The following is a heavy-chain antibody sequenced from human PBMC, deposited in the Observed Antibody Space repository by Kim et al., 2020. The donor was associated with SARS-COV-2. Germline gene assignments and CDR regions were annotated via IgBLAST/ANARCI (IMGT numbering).Heavy chain of an antibody. V-gene: IGHV1-3*01. J-gene: IGHJ4*02. CDR1: GYTFTSYA. Sequence: ASVKVSCKASGYTFTSYAMHWVRQAPGQRLEWMGWINAGNGNTKYSQKFQGRVTITRDTSASTAYMELSSLRSEDTAVYYCARADRYCSGGSCYSVYFDYWGQGTLVTVSS. D-gene: IGHD2-15*01. CDR2: INAGNGNT. CDR3: ARADRYCSGGSCYSVYFDY.